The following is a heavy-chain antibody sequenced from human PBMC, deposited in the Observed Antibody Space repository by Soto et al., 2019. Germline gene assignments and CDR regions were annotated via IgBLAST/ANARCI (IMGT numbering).Heavy chain of an antibody. J-gene: IGHJ4*02. CDR1: GFTFSSYG. CDR3: ARDNYGSGSYYKGIDY. Sequence: QVQLVESGGGVVQPGRSLRLSCAASGFTFSSYGMHWVRQAPGKGLEWVAVIWYDGSNKYYADSVKGRFTISRDNSKNTLYLQMNSLRAEDTAVYYCARDNYGSGSYYKGIDYWGQGTLVTVSS. D-gene: IGHD3-10*01. V-gene: IGHV3-33*01. CDR2: IWYDGSNK.